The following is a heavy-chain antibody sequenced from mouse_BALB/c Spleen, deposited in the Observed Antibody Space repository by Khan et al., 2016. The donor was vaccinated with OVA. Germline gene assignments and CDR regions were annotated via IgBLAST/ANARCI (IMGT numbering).Heavy chain of an antibody. D-gene: IGHD2-1*01. CDR3: AREGNYMDY. J-gene: IGHJ4*01. CDR2: IYHSGSI. Sequence: EVQLQESGPDLVKPSQSLSLTCNVTGYSITSGYSWHWIRQFPGNKLEWMGYIYHSGSINYNPSLKSRFYITREPSKNLFFLQLNSVITEDTATYYCAREGNYMDYWGQGTSVTVSS. CDR1: GYSITSGYS. V-gene: IGHV3-1*02.